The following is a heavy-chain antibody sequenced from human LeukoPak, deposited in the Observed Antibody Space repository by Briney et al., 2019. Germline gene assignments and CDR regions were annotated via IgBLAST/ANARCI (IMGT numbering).Heavy chain of an antibody. J-gene: IGHJ4*02. V-gene: IGHV1-2*02. D-gene: IGHD1-1*01. CDR3: ARGWNYVDY. Sequence: ASVKVSCKASGYTFTGYYMHWVRQAPGQGLEWMGWINPNSGGTNYAQKFQGRVTMTRDTAISTAYMGLSRLTSDDTAVYYCARGWNYVDYWGQGTLVTVSS. CDR1: GYTFTGYY. CDR2: INPNSGGT.